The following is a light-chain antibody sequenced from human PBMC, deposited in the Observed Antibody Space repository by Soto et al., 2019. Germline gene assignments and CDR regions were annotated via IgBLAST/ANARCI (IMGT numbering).Light chain of an antibody. Sequence: DIQMTQSPSSLSVSVGDRVTITCRASQDISNYLAWYQQKPGKVPELLIYDASTLQSGVPSRFSGSGSGTDFTLSISSLQPEDVATYYCQKYNSAPPSFTFGPGTKVDIK. CDR2: DAS. J-gene: IGKJ3*01. V-gene: IGKV1-27*01. CDR3: QKYNSAPPSFT. CDR1: QDISNY.